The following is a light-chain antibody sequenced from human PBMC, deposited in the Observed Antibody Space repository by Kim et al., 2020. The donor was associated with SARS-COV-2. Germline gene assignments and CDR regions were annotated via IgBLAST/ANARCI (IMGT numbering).Light chain of an antibody. J-gene: IGLJ2*01. CDR2: QDS. Sequence: VSPGQTASILWSGDDLGDKYACWYQQKPGPSPVLVIYQDSKRPSGIPERFSGSHSGNTATLTISGTQAMDEADYYCQAWDSSTAVFGGGTQLTVL. CDR3: QAWDSSTAV. V-gene: IGLV3-1*01. CDR1: DLGDKY.